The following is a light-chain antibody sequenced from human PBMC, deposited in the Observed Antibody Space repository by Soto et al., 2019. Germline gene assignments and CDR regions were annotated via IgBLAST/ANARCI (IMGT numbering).Light chain of an antibody. Sequence: QSVLTQPPSASGAPGQRGTMSCSGRSFNKERNTVNWDQQLPGTAPKLPKYNNNQRPPRVPNRISNPKSGTSASLAISGLQSEDEADYYCAAWDDSLNGYVFGTGT. CDR1: SFNKERNT. J-gene: IGLJ1*01. CDR3: AAWDDSLNGYV. CDR2: NNN. V-gene: IGLV1-44*01.